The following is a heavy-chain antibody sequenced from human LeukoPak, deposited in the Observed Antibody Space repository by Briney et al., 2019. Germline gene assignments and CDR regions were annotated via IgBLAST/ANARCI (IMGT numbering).Heavy chain of an antibody. CDR2: ISSGSSYI. Sequence: PGESLRLSCAASGFAVSNTYLNWGRQAPGKGLEWVSSISSGSSYIYYADSVKGRFTISRDNAKNSLYLQMNSLRAEDTAVYYCAKGYCSGGSCYFNYFDYWGQGTLVTVSS. V-gene: IGHV3-21*01. J-gene: IGHJ4*02. D-gene: IGHD2-15*01. CDR1: GFAVSNTY. CDR3: AKGYCSGGSCYFNYFDY.